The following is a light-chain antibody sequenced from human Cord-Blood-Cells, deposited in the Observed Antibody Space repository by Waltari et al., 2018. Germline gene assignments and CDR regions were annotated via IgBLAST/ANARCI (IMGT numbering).Light chain of an antibody. Sequence: SELTHDPAVSVPLGQTVRITCQGNILSSYHASWYQQKPGQAPVLVIYGKNNRPSGIPDRFSGSSSGNTASLTITGAQAEDEADYYCNSRDSSGNHYVFGTGTKVTVL. CDR1: ILSSYH. V-gene: IGLV3-19*01. CDR3: NSRDSSGNHYV. CDR2: GKN. J-gene: IGLJ1*01.